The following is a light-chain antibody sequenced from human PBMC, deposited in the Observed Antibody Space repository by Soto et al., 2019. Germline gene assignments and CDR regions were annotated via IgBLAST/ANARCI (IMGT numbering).Light chain of an antibody. CDR2: EGS. CDR1: SDNVGSYNL. CDR3: CSYAGSSTFGV. Sequence: QCALTQPASVSGSPGQSITISCTGTSDNVGSYNLVTWYQQHPGKAPKLMIYEGSKRPSGVSNRFSGSKSGNTASLTISGLQAEDEADYYCCSYAGSSTFGVFGGGTKLTAL. V-gene: IGLV2-23*03. J-gene: IGLJ2*01.